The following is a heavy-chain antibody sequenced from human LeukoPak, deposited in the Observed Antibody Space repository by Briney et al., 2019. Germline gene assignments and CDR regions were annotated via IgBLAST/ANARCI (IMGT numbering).Heavy chain of an antibody. J-gene: IGHJ6*02. Sequence: PSETLSLTCTVSGGSISSSSYYWGWIRQPPGKGLEWIGSIYYSGSTYYNPSLKSRVTISVDTSKNQFSLKLSSVTAADTAVYYCARVLVLRYFDWLLSEHYYYGMDVWGQGTTVTVSS. D-gene: IGHD3-9*01. CDR2: IYYSGST. V-gene: IGHV4-39*07. CDR1: GGSISSSSYY. CDR3: ARVLVLRYFDWLLSEHYYYGMDV.